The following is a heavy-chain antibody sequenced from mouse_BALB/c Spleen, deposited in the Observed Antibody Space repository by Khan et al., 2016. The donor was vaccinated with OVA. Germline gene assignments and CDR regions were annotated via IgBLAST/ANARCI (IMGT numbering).Heavy chain of an antibody. Sequence: QVQLQQSGAELMKPGASVKISCKATGYTFSSYWIEWVKQRPGHGLEWIGEILPGSDSTNYNEKFKGKATFTADTSSNTVYMQLSSLTSEDSAVYYCARMGDDGYDAWFAYWGQGTLVTVSA. CDR2: ILPGSDST. J-gene: IGHJ3*01. V-gene: IGHV1-9*01. D-gene: IGHD2-2*01. CDR1: GYTFSSYW. CDR3: ARMGDDGYDAWFAY.